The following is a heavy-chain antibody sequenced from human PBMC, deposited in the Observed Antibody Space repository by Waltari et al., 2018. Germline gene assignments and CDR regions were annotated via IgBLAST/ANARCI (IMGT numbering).Heavy chain of an antibody. J-gene: IGHJ6*02. V-gene: IGHV1-18*01. Sequence: QVQLVQSGAEVKKPGASVKVSCKASGYTFTSYGLSWGRQAPGQGLEWRGGISAYDGNTNYAQKLQGRVTMTTDTSTTTAYMELRSLRSDDTAVYYCARAPGYCSGGSCYYYYYGMDVWGQGP. CDR2: ISAYDGNT. CDR1: GYTFTSYG. CDR3: ARAPGYCSGGSCYYYYYGMDV. D-gene: IGHD2-15*01.